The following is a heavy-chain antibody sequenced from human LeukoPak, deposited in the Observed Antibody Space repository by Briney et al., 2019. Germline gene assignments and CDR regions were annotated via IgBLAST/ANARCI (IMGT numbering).Heavy chain of an antibody. D-gene: IGHD1-26*01. CDR2: ISGGGGST. V-gene: IGHV3-23*01. CDR3: AKGGARLHSYYLDY. J-gene: IGHJ4*02. CDR1: GFTFSSYA. Sequence: PGGSLRLSCAASGFTFSSYAMSWVRQAPGKGLEWVSAISGGGGSTYYADSVKGRFTISRDNSKNTLYLQMNSLRAEDTAVYYCAKGGARLHSYYLDYWGQGTLVTVSS.